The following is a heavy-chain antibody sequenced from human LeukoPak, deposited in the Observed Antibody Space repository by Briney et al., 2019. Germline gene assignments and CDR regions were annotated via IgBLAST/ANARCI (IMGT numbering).Heavy chain of an antibody. J-gene: IGHJ4*02. CDR2: IYSSGTT. CDR3: ARQYRSSFDY. Sequence: SETLSLPCTVSGGFISSRPYFWGWIRQPPGKGLECIGTIYSSGTTYYKTSLKSRVTISIDTSKNEFSLKLRSVTAADTAVYYCARQYRSSFDYWGQGTLVTVSS. D-gene: IGHD6-6*01. V-gene: IGHV4-39*01. CDR1: GGFISSRPYF.